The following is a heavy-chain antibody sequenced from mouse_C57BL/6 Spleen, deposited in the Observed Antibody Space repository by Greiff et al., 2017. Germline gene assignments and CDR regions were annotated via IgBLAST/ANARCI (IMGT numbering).Heavy chain of an antibody. V-gene: IGHV1-53*01. CDR1: GYTFTSYW. Sequence: QVHVKQPGTELVKPGASVKLSCKASGYTFTSYWMHWVKQRPGQGLEWIGNINPSNGGTNYNEKFKSKATLTVDKSSSTAYMQLSSLTSEDSAVYYCARSLYYNEAMDYWGQGTSVTVSS. D-gene: IGHD2-1*01. CDR2: INPSNGGT. J-gene: IGHJ4*01. CDR3: ARSLYYNEAMDY.